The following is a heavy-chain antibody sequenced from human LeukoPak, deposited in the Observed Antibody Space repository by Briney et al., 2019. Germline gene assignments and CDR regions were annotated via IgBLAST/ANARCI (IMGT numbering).Heavy chain of an antibody. CDR2: ISNSGNTI. Sequence: GGSLRLSCAVSGFTFTDYWMNWVRQAPGKGLEWVSYISNSGNTIYYTDSVKGRFTLSRDNAKNSLYLQMNSLRAEDTAVYYCARGFRGTSCLDYWGQGTLVTVSS. CDR1: GFTFTDYW. D-gene: IGHD2-2*01. CDR3: ARGFRGTSCLDY. V-gene: IGHV3-48*01. J-gene: IGHJ4*02.